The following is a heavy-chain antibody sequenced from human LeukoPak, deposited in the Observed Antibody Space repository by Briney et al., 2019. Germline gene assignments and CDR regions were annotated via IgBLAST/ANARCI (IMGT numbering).Heavy chain of an antibody. D-gene: IGHD3-10*01. Sequence: GGSLRLSCAASGFTFSSYEMNWVHQAPGKGLEGVSYISSSGSTMYYADSVKGRFTISRDNAKNSLYLQMNSLRAEDTAVYYCARAGSYYTGQYYYYYMDVWGKGTTVTVSS. CDR3: ARAGSYYTGQYYYYYMDV. J-gene: IGHJ6*03. CDR2: ISSSGSTM. V-gene: IGHV3-48*03. CDR1: GFTFSSYE.